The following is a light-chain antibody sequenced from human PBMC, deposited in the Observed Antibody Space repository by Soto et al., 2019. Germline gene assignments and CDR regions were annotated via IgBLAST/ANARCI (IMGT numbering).Light chain of an antibody. CDR3: QQYGKLPRT. J-gene: IGKJ1*01. CDR1: QSVSSSY. Sequence: EIALTQSPGNLSLSPGERATLSCRASQSVSSSYLAWYQQKSGQAPRLLIFGASRRATGIPDRFSGSGSGTNFTLTISRLEPEDFAVYYCQQYGKLPRTFGQGTKVAIK. CDR2: GAS. V-gene: IGKV3-20*01.